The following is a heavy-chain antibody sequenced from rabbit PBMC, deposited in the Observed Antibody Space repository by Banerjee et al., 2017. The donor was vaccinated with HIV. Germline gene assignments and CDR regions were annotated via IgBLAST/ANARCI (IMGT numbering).Heavy chain of an antibody. V-gene: IGHV1S40*01. CDR2: ISTSSGNT. CDR1: GFTISSSYF. D-gene: IGHD6-1*01. J-gene: IGHJ4*01. CDR3: ARTYTGGTGYGYAYNL. Sequence: QSLEESGGGLVQPEGSLALTCKASGFTISSSYFMCWVRQAPGKGLEWIGCISTSSGNTYYASWAKGRFTISKTSSTTVTLQMTSLTAADTATYFCARTYTGGTGYGYAYNLWGPGTLVTVS.